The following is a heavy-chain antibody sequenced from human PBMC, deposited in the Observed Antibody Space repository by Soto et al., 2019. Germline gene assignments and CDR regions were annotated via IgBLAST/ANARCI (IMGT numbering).Heavy chain of an antibody. D-gene: IGHD3-10*01. Sequence: GGSLRLSCAASGFTFTNYWMSWVRQAPGKGLEWVANIKRDGSEKYYVGSVEGRFTISRDNAKNSLYLQMDSLRAEDTAVYYCARSFTSLLNSYFDLWGRGTLVTVSS. CDR3: ARSFTSLLNSYFDL. CDR1: GFTFTNYW. V-gene: IGHV3-7*04. CDR2: IKRDGSEK. J-gene: IGHJ2*01.